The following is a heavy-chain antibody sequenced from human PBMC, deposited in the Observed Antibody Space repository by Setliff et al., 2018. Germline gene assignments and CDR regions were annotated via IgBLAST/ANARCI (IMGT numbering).Heavy chain of an antibody. D-gene: IGHD2-2*01. CDR2: IYHDGNT. J-gene: IGHJ5*02. CDR3: ARGGGGYHAAS. V-gene: IGHV4-4*02. Sequence: KPSETLSLTCAVSGVSVNGLTWWSWVRQSPGKGLEWIGHIYHDGNTKSYPSVHFNQSLKSRVTMSVDKSKNHFSLELTSVTAADTAVYYCARGGGGYHAASWGQGILVTVSS. CDR1: GVSVNGLTW.